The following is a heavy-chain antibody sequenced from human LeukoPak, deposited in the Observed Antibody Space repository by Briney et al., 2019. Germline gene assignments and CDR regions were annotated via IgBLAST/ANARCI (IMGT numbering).Heavy chain of an antibody. Sequence: GGSLRLSCAASGYTFTSYYMHWVRQAPGQGLEWMGIINPSGGSTSYAQKFQGRVTMTRDTSTSTVYMELSSLRSEDTAVYYCARDRGDGYNTLDYWGQGTLVTVSS. J-gene: IGHJ4*02. V-gene: IGHV1-46*01. CDR3: ARDRGDGYNTLDY. CDR2: INPSGGST. CDR1: GYTFTSYY. D-gene: IGHD5-24*01.